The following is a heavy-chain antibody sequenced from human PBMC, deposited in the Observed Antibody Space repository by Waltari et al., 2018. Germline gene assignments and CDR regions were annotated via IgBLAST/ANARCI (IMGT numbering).Heavy chain of an antibody. D-gene: IGHD3-3*01. CDR2: ISSSSSTI. J-gene: IGHJ5*02. CDR3: AGNYDFWSGYYNGGNWFDP. V-gene: IGHV3-48*01. Sequence: EVQLVESGGGLVQPGGSLRLSCAASGFTFSSYSMNWVRQAPGKGLEWVSYISSSSSTIYYADAVKGRFTISRENAKNSLYLQMNSLRAEDTAVYYCAGNYDFWSGYYNGGNWFDPWGQGTLVTVSS. CDR1: GFTFSSYS.